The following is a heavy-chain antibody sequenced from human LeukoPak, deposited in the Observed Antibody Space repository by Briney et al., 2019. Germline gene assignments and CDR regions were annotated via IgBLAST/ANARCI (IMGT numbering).Heavy chain of an antibody. V-gene: IGHV3-7*01. CDR3: AREYYYGSAILYFFDY. CDR1: GFTFSSYW. J-gene: IGHJ4*02. D-gene: IGHD3-10*01. CDR2: IKQDGSEK. Sequence: HGGSLRLSCAASGFTFSSYWMSWVRQAPGKGLEWVANIKQDGSEKYYVDSVKGRFTISRDNAKNSLYLQMNSLRAEDTAVYYCAREYYYGSAILYFFDYWGQGTLVTVSS.